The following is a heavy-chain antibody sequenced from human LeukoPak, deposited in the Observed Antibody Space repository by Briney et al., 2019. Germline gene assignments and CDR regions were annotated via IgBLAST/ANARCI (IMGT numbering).Heavy chain of an antibody. CDR2: ISSSSSYI. CDR3: ARGGMTTVTNGVYYFDY. J-gene: IGHJ4*02. Sequence: GGSLRLSCAASGFTFSSYSMNWVRQAPGKGLEWSSSISSSSSYIYYADSVKGRFTISRDNAKNSLYLQMNSPRAEDTAVYYCARGGMTTVTNGVYYFDYWGQGTLVTVSS. V-gene: IGHV3-21*01. D-gene: IGHD4-17*01. CDR1: GFTFSSYS.